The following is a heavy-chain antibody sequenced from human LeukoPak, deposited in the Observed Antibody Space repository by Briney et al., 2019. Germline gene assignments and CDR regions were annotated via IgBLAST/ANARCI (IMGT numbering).Heavy chain of an antibody. J-gene: IGHJ4*02. Sequence: RESLKISCKGSGYIFTSYWIGWVRQMPGKGLEWMGIIYPGDSDTTYSPSFQGQVTISADKSNSTAYLQWSSLKASETAMYYCARLGDGYTSYSFDYWGQGTLVTVSS. CDR3: ARLGDGYTSYSFDY. CDR2: IYPGDSDT. V-gene: IGHV5-51*01. D-gene: IGHD5-24*01. CDR1: GYIFTSYW.